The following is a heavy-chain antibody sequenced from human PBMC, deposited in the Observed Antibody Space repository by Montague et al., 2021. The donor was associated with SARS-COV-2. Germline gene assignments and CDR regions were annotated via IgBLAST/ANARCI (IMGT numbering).Heavy chain of an antibody. J-gene: IGHJ6*02. D-gene: IGHD3-10*01. CDR3: ASGIYPSGSYYNRYYYGLNI. CDR2: INHSANT. Sequence: SETLSLTCAVYGGSLSGYYWSWVRQPPEKGLEWIGEINHSANTKYNPSLKSPVTISIETSKNQFSLKMTSVTAADTATYYCASGIYPSGSYYNRYYYGLNIWGPGTTVIVSS. CDR1: GGSLSGYY. V-gene: IGHV4-34*01.